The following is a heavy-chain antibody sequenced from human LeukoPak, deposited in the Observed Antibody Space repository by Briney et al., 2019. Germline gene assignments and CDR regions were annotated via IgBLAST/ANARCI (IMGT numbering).Heavy chain of an antibody. CDR2: ISYDGSNK. V-gene: IGHV3-30*04. D-gene: IGHD3-3*01. CDR1: RFTFSSYA. Sequence: PGRSLRLSCAASRFTFSSYAMHWVRQAPGKGLEWVAVISYDGSNKYYADSVKGRFTISRDNSKNTLYLQMNSLRAEDTAMYYCAREAHYDFWSGYPYYFDYWGQGTLVTVSS. CDR3: AREAHYDFWSGYPYYFDY. J-gene: IGHJ4*02.